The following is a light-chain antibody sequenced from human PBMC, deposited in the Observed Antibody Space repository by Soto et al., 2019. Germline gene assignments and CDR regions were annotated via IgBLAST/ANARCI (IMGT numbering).Light chain of an antibody. CDR2: AAS. CDR3: QQHTNWPT. CDR1: QSVGVN. Sequence: VMTQSPATLSVSPGESATLSCRASQSVGVNLVWYQQRPGQPRSLVIYAASTRATGVPARFSGSGSGTEFTLTISSLQSEDFAVYYCQQHTNWPTFDQGTKLEIK. V-gene: IGKV3-15*01. J-gene: IGKJ2*01.